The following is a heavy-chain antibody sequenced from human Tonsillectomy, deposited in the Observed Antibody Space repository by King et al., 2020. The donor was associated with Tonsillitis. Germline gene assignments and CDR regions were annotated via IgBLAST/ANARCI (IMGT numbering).Heavy chain of an antibody. Sequence: QLVQSGGGVVQPGRSLRLSCAASGFTFSNYGMHWVRQAPGKGLEWVAVISYDGSNKYYADSVKGRFTISRDNSKNTLYLQMNSLRAEDTALYYCANTLRYFDWLGAFDIWGQGTMVTVSS. J-gene: IGHJ3*02. D-gene: IGHD3-9*01. CDR2: ISYDGSNK. CDR3: ANTLRYFDWLGAFDI. V-gene: IGHV3-30*18. CDR1: GFTFSNYG.